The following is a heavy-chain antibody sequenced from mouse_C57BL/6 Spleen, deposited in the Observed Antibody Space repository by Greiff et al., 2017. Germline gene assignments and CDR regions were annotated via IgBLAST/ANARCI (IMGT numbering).Heavy chain of an antibody. CDR3: TRDRLGRARDY. J-gene: IGHJ4*01. CDR2: ISSGGDYI. CDR1: GFTFSSYA. D-gene: IGHD4-1*01. Sequence: EVKLVESGEGLVKPGGSLKLSCAASGFTFSSYAMSWVRQTPEKRLEWVAYISSGGDYIYYADTVKGRFTISRDNARNTLYLQMSSLKTEDTAMYYCTRDRLGRARDYWGQGTSVTVSS. V-gene: IGHV5-9-1*02.